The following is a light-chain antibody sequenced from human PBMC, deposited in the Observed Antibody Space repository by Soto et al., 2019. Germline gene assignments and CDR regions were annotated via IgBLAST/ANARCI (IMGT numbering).Light chain of an antibody. J-gene: IGKJ1*01. Sequence: EIVLTQSPGTLSLSPGERATLSCRASQSISSNYLAWYQQTPGQAPRLLIYDASSRAAGIPDRFSGSGSGTDFTLTISRLEPEDFGVYYCQQYGGSPRPCGQGTKVDIK. CDR3: QQYGGSPRP. CDR1: QSISSNY. V-gene: IGKV3-20*01. CDR2: DAS.